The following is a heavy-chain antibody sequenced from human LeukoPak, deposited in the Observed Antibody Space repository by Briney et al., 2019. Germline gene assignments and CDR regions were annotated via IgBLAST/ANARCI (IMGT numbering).Heavy chain of an antibody. CDR1: GDSISGYY. V-gene: IGHV4-59*01. CDR2: IYYSGRT. Sequence: SETLSLTCTVSGDSISGYYWSWIRQPPGKGLEWIGYIYYSGRTDYNPSLKSRVTISEDTSKNQFSLKPNSVTAVDTAMYYCARSRQEYYYGMDVWGQGTTVTVSS. CDR3: ARSRQEYYYGMDV. J-gene: IGHJ6*02.